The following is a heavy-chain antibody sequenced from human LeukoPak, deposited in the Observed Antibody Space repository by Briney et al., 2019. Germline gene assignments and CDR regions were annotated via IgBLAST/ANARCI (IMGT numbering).Heavy chain of an antibody. D-gene: IGHD6-13*01. J-gene: IGHJ6*03. CDR2: IYTSGST. Sequence: SETLSLTCTVSGGSISSCYWSWIRQPAGKGLEWIGRIYTSGSTNYNPSLKSRVTMSVDTSKNQFSLKLSSVTAADTAVYYCARGSSWYSDYYYIHVWGKGTTVTVSS. CDR1: GGSISSCY. CDR3: ARGSSWYSDYYYIHV. V-gene: IGHV4-4*07.